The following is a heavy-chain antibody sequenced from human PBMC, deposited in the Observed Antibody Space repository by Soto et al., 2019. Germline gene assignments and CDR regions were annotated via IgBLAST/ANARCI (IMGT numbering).Heavy chain of an antibody. CDR1: GASISYGGYS. Sequence: QLRLQESGSGVVKTSESLSLTCTVFGASISYGGYSWSWIRQSPGRGLEWIGHITHLENTYFNPSLKSRVSMSIERTKNHLSLTVTSMTAADKGRYFCGRGGGNDPFEDWGQGILVTVSS. CDR3: GRGGGNDPFED. V-gene: IGHV4-30-2*06. J-gene: IGHJ1*01. CDR2: ITHLENT. D-gene: IGHD5-12*01.